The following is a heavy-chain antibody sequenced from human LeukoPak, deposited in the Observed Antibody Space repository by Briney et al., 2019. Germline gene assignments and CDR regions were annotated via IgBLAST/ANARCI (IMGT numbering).Heavy chain of an antibody. J-gene: IGHJ4*02. CDR3: AILYGSGKDY. Sequence: SETLSLTCTVSGGSISSGGYYWSWIRQPPGKGLEWIGYIYYSGSTNYNPSLKSRLTISVDTSKNQFSLKLSSVTAADTAVYYCAILYGSGKDYWGQGTLVTVSS. CDR2: IYYSGST. CDR1: GGSISSGGYY. D-gene: IGHD3-10*01. V-gene: IGHV4-61*08.